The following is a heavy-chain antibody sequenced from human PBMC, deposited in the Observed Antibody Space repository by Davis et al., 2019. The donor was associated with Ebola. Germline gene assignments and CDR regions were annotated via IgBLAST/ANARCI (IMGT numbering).Heavy chain of an antibody. CDR2: ISYDGSNK. D-gene: IGHD5-24*01. CDR3: ARFKVERYYFDY. CDR1: GFTFSSYG. J-gene: IGHJ4*02. V-gene: IGHV3-30*03. Sequence: GESLKISCAASGFTFSSYGMHWVRQAPGKGLEWVAVISYDGSNKYYADSVKGRFTISRDNSKNTLYLQMNSLRAEDTAVYYCARFKVERYYFDYWGQGTLVTVSS.